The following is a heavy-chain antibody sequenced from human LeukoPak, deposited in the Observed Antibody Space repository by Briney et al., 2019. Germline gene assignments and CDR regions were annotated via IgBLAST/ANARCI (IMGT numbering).Heavy chain of an antibody. Sequence: PSETLSLTCTVSGGSISSGSYYWSWLRQPAGKGLEWIWRIYTSGTTNYNPSLKSRVNISVDTSKNQFSLKLSSVTAADTAVYYCARVKDPGGYYYYYYMDIWGKGNTVTVSS. CDR1: GGSISSGSYY. V-gene: IGHV4-61*02. J-gene: IGHJ6*03. CDR3: ARVKDPGGYYYYYYMDI. CDR2: IYTSGTT. D-gene: IGHD3-16*01.